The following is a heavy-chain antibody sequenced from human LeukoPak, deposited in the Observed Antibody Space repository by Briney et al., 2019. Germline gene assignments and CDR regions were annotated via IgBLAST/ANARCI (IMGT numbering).Heavy chain of an antibody. CDR3: ARNFDL. CDR1: SGSLSGHF. Sequence: PSENLSLTCAVYSGSLSGHFWSWIRQPPGKGLEWIGEVSHTGDTNYNPSLKSRATVSVDTSKNQFSLKLTSVTAADTSVYYCARNFDLWGQGTLVTVSS. V-gene: IGHV4-34*01. J-gene: IGHJ5*02. CDR2: VSHTGDT.